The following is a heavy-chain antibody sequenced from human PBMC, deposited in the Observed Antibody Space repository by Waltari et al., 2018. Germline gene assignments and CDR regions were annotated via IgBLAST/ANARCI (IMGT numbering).Heavy chain of an antibody. D-gene: IGHD2-21*02. CDR2: IRSKAYGGTT. CDR3: TLVRLGGDFEFDY. J-gene: IGHJ4*02. Sequence: PGKGLEWVGFIRSKAYGGTTEYAASVKGRFTISRDDSKSIAYLQMNSLKTEDTAVYYGTLVRLGGDFEFDYWGQGTLVTVSS. V-gene: IGHV3-49*02.